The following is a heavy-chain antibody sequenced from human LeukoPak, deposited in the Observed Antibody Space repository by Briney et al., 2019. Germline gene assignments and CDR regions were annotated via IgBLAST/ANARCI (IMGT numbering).Heavy chain of an antibody. Sequence: AGGSLRLSCAASGFTFSSYSMNWVRQAPGKGLEWVSSISSSSSYIYYADSVKGRFTISRDNARKSLYLQMNSLRVEDTAVYYCAKLGINYYYMDVWGKGTTVTVSS. V-gene: IGHV3-21*01. J-gene: IGHJ6*03. CDR2: ISSSSSYI. CDR3: AKLGINYYYMDV. D-gene: IGHD7-27*01. CDR1: GFTFSSYS.